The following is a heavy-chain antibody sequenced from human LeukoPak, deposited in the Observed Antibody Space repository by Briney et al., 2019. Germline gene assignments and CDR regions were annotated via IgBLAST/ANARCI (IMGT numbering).Heavy chain of an antibody. Sequence: PGGSLRLSCAASGFTFSSYGMSWVRQAPGKGLEWVSAISGSGGSTYYADSVKAPFTISRDNSKNPLYLQMNSLRAEDTAVYYCAKGHIGRRWLQFDIWGQGTMVTVSS. V-gene: IGHV3-23*01. D-gene: IGHD5-24*01. J-gene: IGHJ3*02. CDR2: ISGSGGST. CDR1: GFTFSSYG. CDR3: AKGHIGRRWLQFDI.